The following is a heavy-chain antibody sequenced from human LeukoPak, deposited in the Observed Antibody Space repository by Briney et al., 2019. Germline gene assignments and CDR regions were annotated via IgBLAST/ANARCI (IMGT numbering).Heavy chain of an antibody. Sequence: ASVKVSCKASGYTFTSYDINWVRQATGQGLEWMGWMNPNSGNTGYAQKFQGRVTITRNTSISTAYMELSSLRSEDTAVYYCAKDGPAAPSGYYYMDVWGKGTTVTVSS. D-gene: IGHD2-2*01. V-gene: IGHV1-8*03. CDR1: GYTFTSYD. CDR2: MNPNSGNT. J-gene: IGHJ6*03. CDR3: AKDGPAAPSGYYYMDV.